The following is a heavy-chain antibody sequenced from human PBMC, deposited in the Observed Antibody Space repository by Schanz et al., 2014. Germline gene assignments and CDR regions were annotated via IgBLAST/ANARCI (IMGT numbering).Heavy chain of an antibody. V-gene: IGHV1-2*06. Sequence: QVQLVQSGAEVKKLGASVKVSCKASGYTFTDYYMHWVRQAPGQGLEWMGRINPNSGGTNYAQKFQGRVTMTRDTSISTAYMEMSRLISDDTAVYYCAREMLDIVATMDDDAFDIWGQGTTVTVSS. J-gene: IGHJ3*02. CDR3: AREMLDIVATMDDDAFDI. D-gene: IGHD5-12*01. CDR1: GYTFTDYY. CDR2: INPNSGGT.